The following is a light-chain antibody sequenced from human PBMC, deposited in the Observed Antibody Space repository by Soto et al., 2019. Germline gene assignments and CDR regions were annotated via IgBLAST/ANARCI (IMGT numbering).Light chain of an antibody. CDR1: SSDVGIYTY. V-gene: IGLV2-14*01. CDR3: SAYTSSTTLA. J-gene: IGLJ1*01. Sequence: QSALTQPASVSGSPGQSITISCTGTSSDVGIYTYVSWYQQHPDKVPKLIIYDVSNQPSRVSNRFSGTKSCNTDPLTISGHQSADEADYYCSAYTSSTTLAFGTGTKVTVL. CDR2: DVS.